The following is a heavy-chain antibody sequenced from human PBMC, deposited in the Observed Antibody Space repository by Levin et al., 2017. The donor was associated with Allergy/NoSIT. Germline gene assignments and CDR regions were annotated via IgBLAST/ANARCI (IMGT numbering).Heavy chain of an antibody. CDR1: GGSVSSGSYY. V-gene: IGHV4-61*01. CDR2: IYYSGST. D-gene: IGHD3-22*01. Sequence: PSQTLSLTCTVSGGSVSSGSYYWSWIRQPPGKGLEWIGYIYYSGSTNYNPSLKSRVTISVDTSKNQFSLKLSSVTAADTAVYYCARGFAYYYDSSGYYDYWGQGTLVTVSS. CDR3: ARGFAYYYDSSGYYDY. J-gene: IGHJ4*02.